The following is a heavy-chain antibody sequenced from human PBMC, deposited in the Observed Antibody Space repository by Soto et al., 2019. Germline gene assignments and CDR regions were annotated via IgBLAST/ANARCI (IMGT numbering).Heavy chain of an antibody. J-gene: IGHJ6*03. CDR2: IKLDGSDK. V-gene: IGHV3-7*01. CDR1: GFAFNNYW. CDR3: ARWCGGSRYYYSYSYMDV. D-gene: IGHD2-15*01. Sequence: EVQLIESGGGLVQPGGSLRLSCAASGFAFNNYWMSWVRQAPGKGLEWVANIKLDGSDKYYVDSVKGRFTISRDNAKNALYLQMNSLSAEDTAVYYCARWCGGSRYYYSYSYMDVWGQGTTVTVAS.